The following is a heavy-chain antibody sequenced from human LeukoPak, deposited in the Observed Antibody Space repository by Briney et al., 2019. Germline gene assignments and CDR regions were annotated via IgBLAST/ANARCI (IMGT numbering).Heavy chain of an antibody. V-gene: IGHV3-23*01. D-gene: IGHD5-18*01. CDR1: GFTFSSYA. CDR3: AKDWVGYSYGFDY. CDR2: ISGSGGST. J-gene: IGHJ4*02. Sequence: GESLRLSCAASGFTFSSYAMSWVRQAPGKGLEWVSAISGSGGSTYYADSVKGRFTISRDNSKNTLYLQMNSLRAEDTAVYYCAKDWVGYSYGFDYWGQGTLVTVSS.